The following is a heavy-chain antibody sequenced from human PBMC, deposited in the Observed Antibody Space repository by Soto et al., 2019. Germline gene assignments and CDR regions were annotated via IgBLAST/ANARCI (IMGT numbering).Heavy chain of an antibody. Sequence: SVNVSCKASGGTLSSYSINWVSKAPGQRLERRRGIIPIFGTANNAQKFQRRVTITADESATTVYIERSSLRSEDTAVYYCARAPNIFTVKYYMDYWPQGTAVTAAS. CDR1: GGTLSSYS. CDR3: ARAPNIFTVKYYMDY. CDR2: IIPIFGTA. D-gene: IGHD3-9*01. J-gene: IGHJ4*02. V-gene: IGHV1-69*13.